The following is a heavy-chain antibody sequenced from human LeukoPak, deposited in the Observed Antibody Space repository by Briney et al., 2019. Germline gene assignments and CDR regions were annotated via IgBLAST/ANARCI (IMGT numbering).Heavy chain of an antibody. CDR2: MNPNSGKK. CDR3: ARSHCSSTSCYKAYRPNYMDV. CDR1: GYTFTSYD. D-gene: IGHD2-2*02. J-gene: IGHJ6*03. V-gene: IGHV1-8*03. Sequence: GSVTVSCTASGYTFTSYDINWVRQAPGQGLEWVGWMNPNSGKKGYAQKFQGRVTITRNTSISTAYMELSSLRSEDTAVYYCARSHCSSTSCYKAYRPNYMDVWGKGTTVTVSS.